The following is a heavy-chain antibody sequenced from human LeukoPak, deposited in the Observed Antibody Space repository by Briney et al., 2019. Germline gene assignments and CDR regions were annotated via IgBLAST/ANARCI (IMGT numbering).Heavy chain of an antibody. D-gene: IGHD6-19*01. V-gene: IGHV3-9*01. Sequence: PGRSLRLSCAASGFTFYDYAMHGVRHAPGKGLEWVAGICWNSGSIGYADSVKGRFTISRDNAKNSLYLQMNSLRAEDTALYYCAKVPQRYSSGWYGSGVDYWGQGTLVTVSS. CDR2: ICWNSGSI. J-gene: IGHJ4*02. CDR1: GFTFYDYA. CDR3: AKVPQRYSSGWYGSGVDY.